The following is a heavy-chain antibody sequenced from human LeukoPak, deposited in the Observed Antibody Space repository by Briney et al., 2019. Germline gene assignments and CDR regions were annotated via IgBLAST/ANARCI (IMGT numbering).Heavy chain of an antibody. J-gene: IGHJ3*02. CDR1: GFTFSSYA. D-gene: IGHD3-22*01. V-gene: IGHV3-23*01. Sequence: GGSLRLSCAASGFTFSSYAMSWVRQAPGKGLEWVSVISVSDGSTYYADSVKGRFTISRDSSKNTLYLQMNSLRAEDTAVYHCAKDRAGYYDRSGSWAAFDIWGQGTMVTVSS. CDR2: ISVSDGST. CDR3: AKDRAGYYDRSGSWAAFDI.